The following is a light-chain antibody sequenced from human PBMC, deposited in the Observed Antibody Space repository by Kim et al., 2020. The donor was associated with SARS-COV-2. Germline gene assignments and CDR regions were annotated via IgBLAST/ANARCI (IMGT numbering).Light chain of an antibody. CDR3: QQYKSYPRT. Sequence: DIQMTQSPSSLSASVGDRVTITCRASQGIDNYLAWFQQKPGKVPKSLIYAASILQSGVPSRFSGSGSGTDFTLTISSLQSEDLGTYYCQQYKSYPRTFGQGTKVDIK. CDR1: QGIDNY. J-gene: IGKJ1*01. V-gene: IGKV1-16*01. CDR2: AAS.